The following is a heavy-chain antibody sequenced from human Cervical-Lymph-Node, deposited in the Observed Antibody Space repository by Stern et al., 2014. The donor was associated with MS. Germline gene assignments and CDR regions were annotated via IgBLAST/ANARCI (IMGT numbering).Heavy chain of an antibody. V-gene: IGHV3-13*01. D-gene: IGHD5-18*01. Sequence: EMQLVESGGGLVQPGGSLRLSCAASGFTFSSYDMHWVRQATGKGLEWVSAIGTAGDTYYPGSVKGRFTISRENAKNSLYLRMNSLRAGDTAVYYCARGRGYSYGTYYFDYWGQGTLVTVSS. J-gene: IGHJ4*02. CDR1: GFTFSSYD. CDR2: IGTAGDT. CDR3: ARGRGYSYGTYYFDY.